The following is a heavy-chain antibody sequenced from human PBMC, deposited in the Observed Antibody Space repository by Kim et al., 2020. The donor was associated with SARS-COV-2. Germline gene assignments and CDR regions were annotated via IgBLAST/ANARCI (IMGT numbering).Heavy chain of an antibody. CDR2: T. J-gene: IGHJ4*02. Sequence: TYYADPVKGRFTISRDNSKNTLYLQRNSLRAEDTAVYYCAKSRYSSTSDYWGQGTLVTVSS. D-gene: IGHD6-6*01. V-gene: IGHV3-23*01. CDR3: AKSRYSSTSDY.